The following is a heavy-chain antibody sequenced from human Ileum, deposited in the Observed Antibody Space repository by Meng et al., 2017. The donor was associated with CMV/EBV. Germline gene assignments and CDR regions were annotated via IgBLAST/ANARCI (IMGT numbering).Heavy chain of an antibody. CDR2: IHHTGST. CDR1: GDSVSSISW. D-gene: IGHD1-14*01. Sequence: TCAGSGDSVSSISWWSWVRQPPGKGLEWIGEIHHTGSTSYNPSLKSRVTLSVDKSKNQFSLKMSSVTAADTAVYYCARAGNHRVGDYWGQGTLVTVSS. V-gene: IGHV4-4*02. J-gene: IGHJ4*02. CDR3: ARAGNHRVGDY.